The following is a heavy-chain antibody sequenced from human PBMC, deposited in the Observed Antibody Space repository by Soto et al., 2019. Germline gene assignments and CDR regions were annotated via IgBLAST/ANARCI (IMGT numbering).Heavy chain of an antibody. CDR3: AKDHRGRQSVDY. D-gene: IGHD6-25*01. Sequence: ESGGGVVQPGRSLRLSCAASGFTFSSYGMHWVRQAPGKGLEWVAVISYDGSNKYYADSVKGRFTISRDNSKNTLYLQMNSLRAEDTAVYYCAKDHRGRQSVDYWGQGTLVTVSS. CDR2: ISYDGSNK. CDR1: GFTFSSYG. V-gene: IGHV3-30*18. J-gene: IGHJ4*02.